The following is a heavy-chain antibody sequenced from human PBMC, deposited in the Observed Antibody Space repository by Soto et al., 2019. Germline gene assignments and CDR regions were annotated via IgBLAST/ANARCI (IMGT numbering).Heavy chain of an antibody. CDR2: INHSGST. CDR1: GGSFSGYY. J-gene: IGHJ6*02. Sequence: QVQLQQWGAGLLKPSETLSLTCAVYGGSFSGYYWSWIRQPPGKGLEWIGEINHSGSTNYNPSLKSRVTISVDTSKNQFSLKLSSVTAADTAVYYCARLRVVPAAVTYYYYGMDVWGQGTTVTVSS. CDR3: ARLRVVPAAVTYYYYGMDV. V-gene: IGHV4-34*01. D-gene: IGHD2-2*01.